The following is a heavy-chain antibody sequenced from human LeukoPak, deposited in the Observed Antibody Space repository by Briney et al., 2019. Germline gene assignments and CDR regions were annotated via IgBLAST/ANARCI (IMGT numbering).Heavy chain of an antibody. Sequence: GGSLRLSCAASGFTFSSYGMHWVRQAPGKGLEWVAVIWYDGSNKYYADSVKGRFTISRDNSKNTLYLQMNSLRAEDTAVYYCARDQYGYSSYPDYWGQGTLVTVSS. V-gene: IGHV3-33*01. CDR3: ARDQYGYSSYPDY. J-gene: IGHJ4*02. CDR2: IWYDGSNK. D-gene: IGHD5-18*01. CDR1: GFTFSSYG.